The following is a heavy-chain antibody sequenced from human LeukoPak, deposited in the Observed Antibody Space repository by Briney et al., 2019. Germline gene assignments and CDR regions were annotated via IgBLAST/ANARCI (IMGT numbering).Heavy chain of an antibody. Sequence: LETLSLTCTVSGGSISSYYWSWIRQPPGKGLEWIGYIYYSGSTNYNPSLKSRVTISVDTSKNQFSLKLSSVTAADTAVYYCARTTPSGWFDYWGQGTLVTVSS. CDR1: GGSISSYY. D-gene: IGHD6-19*01. J-gene: IGHJ4*02. CDR3: ARTTPSGWFDY. CDR2: IYYSGST. V-gene: IGHV4-59*01.